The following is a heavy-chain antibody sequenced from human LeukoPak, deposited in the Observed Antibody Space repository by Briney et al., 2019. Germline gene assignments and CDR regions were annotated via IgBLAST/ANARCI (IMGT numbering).Heavy chain of an antibody. CDR3: ARVGRDSQHLDY. CDR1: GFIFSSYG. CDR2: ISSSGDII. D-gene: IGHD2-15*01. J-gene: IGHJ4*02. Sequence: PARSLRLSCAASGFIFSSYGMHWVRQAPGKGLEWTSYISSSGDIIYYADSVRGRLTFSRDNAKNSLYLQMNSLRAEDTAVYYCARVGRDSQHLDYWGPGTLVTVSS. V-gene: IGHV3-48*04.